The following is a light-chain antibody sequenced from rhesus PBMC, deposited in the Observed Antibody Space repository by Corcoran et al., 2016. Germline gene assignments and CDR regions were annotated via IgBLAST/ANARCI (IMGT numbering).Light chain of an antibody. J-gene: IGKJ2*01. CDR2: EAT. Sequence: EIVLTQSPATRSLSQGERATLPCRASQSVRSSLAWYQQKPGQAPRLLISEATSRATGVPDRFSGRGCGTDFTLTISGLEPEDVGVYFCQQYSNWPHFSQGTKVEIK. V-gene: IGKV3-17*01. CDR3: QQYSNWPH. CDR1: QSVRSS.